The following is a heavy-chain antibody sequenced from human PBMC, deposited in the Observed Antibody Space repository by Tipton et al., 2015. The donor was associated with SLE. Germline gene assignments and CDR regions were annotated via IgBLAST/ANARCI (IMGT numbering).Heavy chain of an antibody. J-gene: IGHJ6*02. CDR2: IYTSGAT. V-gene: IGHV4-4*07. Sequence: TLSLTCNVSGVSISSSYWSWIRQPAGKGLEWIGRIYTSGATDDNPSLKSRVTMSVDMSKNQYSLKLTSVTAADTAVYYCARDPGDSYWDYYYGMDVWGQGTMVTVSS. D-gene: IGHD3-10*01. CDR1: GVSISSSY. CDR3: ARDPGDSYWDYYYGMDV.